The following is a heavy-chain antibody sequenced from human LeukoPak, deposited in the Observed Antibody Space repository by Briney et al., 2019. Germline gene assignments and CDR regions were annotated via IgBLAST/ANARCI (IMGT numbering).Heavy chain of an antibody. CDR2: INQDGSEN. D-gene: IGHD3-16*02. CDR3: ARIVGSYGTYRYDY. Sequence: PSETLSLTCTVSGGSISSYYWSWIRQPPGKGLEWVGNINQDGSENNSVDSVKGRLTMSRDNAKNSLYLQMNSLRADDTAVYYCARIVGSYGTYRYDYWGQGILVTVSS. CDR1: GGSISSYY. J-gene: IGHJ4*02. V-gene: IGHV3-7*01.